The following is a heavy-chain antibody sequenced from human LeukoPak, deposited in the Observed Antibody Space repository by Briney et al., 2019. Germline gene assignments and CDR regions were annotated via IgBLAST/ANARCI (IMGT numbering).Heavy chain of an antibody. Sequence: SGTLSLTCTVSGCSISSGGYYWGWIRQHPGHGRVWMVYIYYSGSTYYNPSLKSRVTISVDTSKNQFSLKLSSVTAADTAVYYCARACSSSCNYFDYWGQGTLVTVSS. CDR2: IYYSGST. J-gene: IGHJ4*02. CDR3: ARACSSSCNYFDY. V-gene: IGHV4-31*03. D-gene: IGHD6-13*01. CDR1: GCSISSGGYY.